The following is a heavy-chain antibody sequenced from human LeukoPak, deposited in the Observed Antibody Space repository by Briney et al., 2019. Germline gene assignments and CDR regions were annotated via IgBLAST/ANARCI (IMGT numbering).Heavy chain of an antibody. CDR1: DDSITMYY. CDR3: ARGRVSSSTWYSTYYYYFYMDV. Sequence: SETLSLTCSVSDDSITMYYWTWIRQPPGKGLEWIGYVDHTGSTNFNPSLNGRVSISRDTTKNLFSLRLRSVTAADTAVYFCARGRVSSSTWYSTYYYYFYMDVWGKGTTVTVPS. V-gene: IGHV4-59*01. J-gene: IGHJ6*03. D-gene: IGHD1-1*01. CDR2: VDHTGST.